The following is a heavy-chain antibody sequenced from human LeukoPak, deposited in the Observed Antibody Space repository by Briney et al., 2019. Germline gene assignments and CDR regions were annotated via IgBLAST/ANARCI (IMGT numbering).Heavy chain of an antibody. Sequence: ASVKVSCKASEGTFSSYAISWVRQAPGQGLEWMGGIIPIFGTANYAQKFQGRVTITADESTSTAYMELSSLRSEDTAVYYCASTRGKAALLGWFDPWGQGTLVTVSS. D-gene: IGHD6-6*01. CDR3: ASTRGKAALLGWFDP. CDR2: IIPIFGTA. J-gene: IGHJ5*02. CDR1: EGTFSSYA. V-gene: IGHV1-69*13.